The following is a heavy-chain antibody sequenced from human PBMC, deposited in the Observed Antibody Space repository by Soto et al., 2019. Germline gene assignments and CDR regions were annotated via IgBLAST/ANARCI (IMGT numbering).Heavy chain of an antibody. D-gene: IGHD6-13*01. CDR2: IYHSGST. Sequence: SETLSLTCAVSSGSISSSNWWSWVRQPPGKGLEWIGEIYHSGSTNYNPSLKSRVTISVDKSKNQFSLKLSSVTAADTAVYYCARAGLVAAGTYFDYWGQGTLVTVS. J-gene: IGHJ4*02. V-gene: IGHV4-4*02. CDR3: ARAGLVAAGTYFDY. CDR1: SGSISSSNW.